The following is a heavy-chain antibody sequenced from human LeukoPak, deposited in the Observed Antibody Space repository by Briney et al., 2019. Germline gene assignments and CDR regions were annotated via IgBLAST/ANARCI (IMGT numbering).Heavy chain of an antibody. D-gene: IGHD6-19*01. CDR1: GFTVSSNY. J-gene: IGHJ4*02. V-gene: IGHV3-53*05. CDR3: ARDYQQWLVNRGPDY. Sequence: PGGSLRLSCAASGFTVSSNYMSWVRQAPGKGLEWVSVIYSGGSTYYADSVKGRFTISRDNSKNTLYLQMNSLRAEDTAVYYCARDYQQWLVNRGPDYWGQGTLVTVSS. CDR2: IYSGGST.